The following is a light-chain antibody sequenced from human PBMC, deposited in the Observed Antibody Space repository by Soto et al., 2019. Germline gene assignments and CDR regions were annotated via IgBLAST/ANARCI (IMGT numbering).Light chain of an antibody. J-gene: IGLJ1*01. Sequence: QSVLTQPPSASGTPGQRVTISCSGSSSNIGSNTVSWYQQLPQRTPKLLIFSNNQRPSGVPDRFSGSKSGTSASLAISGLQSEDEADYYCATWADGLNSYVFRTGTKLTVL. V-gene: IGLV1-44*01. CDR3: ATWADGLNSYV. CDR2: SNN. CDR1: SSNIGSNT.